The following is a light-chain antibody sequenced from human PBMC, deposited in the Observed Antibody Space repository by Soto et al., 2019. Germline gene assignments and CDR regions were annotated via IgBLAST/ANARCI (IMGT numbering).Light chain of an antibody. CDR1: SSDVGGYNY. Sequence: QSALTQPASVSGSPGQSITISCTGTSSDVGGYNYVSWYQQHPGKAPKLMIYDVSNRPSGVSNRFSGSKSGNTASLTISGLQAEDEAGYYCSSYTSSSPYVVFGGGTKLTVL. V-gene: IGLV2-14*01. CDR2: DVS. CDR3: SSYTSSSPYVV. J-gene: IGLJ2*01.